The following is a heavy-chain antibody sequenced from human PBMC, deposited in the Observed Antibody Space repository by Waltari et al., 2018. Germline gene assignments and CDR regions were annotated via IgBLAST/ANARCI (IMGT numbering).Heavy chain of an antibody. Sequence: QVPLVQSGAEVKKPGASVNVSCKASGGPFRSYDISWVRQAAGQGLEWMGGIIPICGTANYAQKFQGRVTITADESTSTAYMELSSLRSEDTAVYYCASLPGAKLVYWGQGTLVTVSS. D-gene: IGHD6-6*01. V-gene: IGHV1-69*13. CDR1: GGPFRSYD. CDR2: IIPICGTA. J-gene: IGHJ4*02. CDR3: ASLPGAKLVY.